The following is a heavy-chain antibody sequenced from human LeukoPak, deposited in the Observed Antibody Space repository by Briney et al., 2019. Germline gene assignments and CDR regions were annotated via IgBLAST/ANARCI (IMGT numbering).Heavy chain of an antibody. D-gene: IGHD2-2*01. V-gene: IGHV4-34*01. CDR3: ARVFVVVPATTNWFDP. J-gene: IGHJ5*02. Sequence: SETLSLTCAVYGGSFSGYYWSWIRQPPGKGLEWIGEINHSGSTNYNPSLKSRVTISVDTSKNQFSLNLSSVTAADTAVYYCARVFVVVPATTNWFDPWGQGTLVTVSS. CDR1: GGSFSGYY. CDR2: INHSGST.